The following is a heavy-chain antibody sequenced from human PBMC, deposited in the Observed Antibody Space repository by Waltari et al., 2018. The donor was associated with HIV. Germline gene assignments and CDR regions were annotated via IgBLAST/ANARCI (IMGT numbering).Heavy chain of an antibody. D-gene: IGHD5-12*01. CDR1: GFTFSSYG. CDR2: ILFDGVNK. Sequence: QVQLVESGGGVVQPGRSLRLSCAASGFTFSSYGMHWVRQAPGKGMDLVGFILFDGVNKYYSDSGKGRFTISRENSKYTLYLQMNSLRAEDTAVYYCARHPTPFTGYNSFDYWGQGTLVTVSS. CDR3: ARHPTPFTGYNSFDY. V-gene: IGHV3-33*01. J-gene: IGHJ4*02.